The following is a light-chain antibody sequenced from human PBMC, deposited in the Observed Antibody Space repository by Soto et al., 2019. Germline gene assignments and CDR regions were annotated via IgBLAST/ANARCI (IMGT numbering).Light chain of an antibody. Sequence: DIQMTQSTSTLSASVGDRVTITCRASQSISTWLAWYQQKPGKAPKLLIYKASSLESGVPSRFSGSVSGTEFTLTISSLQPDDFATYYCQQSNSYPWTFGQGTKVEIK. CDR1: QSISTW. CDR3: QQSNSYPWT. J-gene: IGKJ1*01. CDR2: KAS. V-gene: IGKV1-5*03.